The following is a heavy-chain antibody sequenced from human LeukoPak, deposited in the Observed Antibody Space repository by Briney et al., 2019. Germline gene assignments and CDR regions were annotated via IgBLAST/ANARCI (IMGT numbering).Heavy chain of an antibody. CDR1: GFTFSSYS. CDR2: ICSTSRCI. CDR3: VRHGDTDSCPAK. D-gene: IGHD2-2*01. J-gene: IGHJ4*02. V-gene: IGHV3-21*01. Sequence: GGSLRLSCAASGFTFSSYSMNWVRQAPGKGLEWVSSICSTSRCIFYADSVKGRFTISRDNAKSSLYLQMNDLRAEDTAVYYWVRHGDTDSCPAKWGQGTLVTVSS.